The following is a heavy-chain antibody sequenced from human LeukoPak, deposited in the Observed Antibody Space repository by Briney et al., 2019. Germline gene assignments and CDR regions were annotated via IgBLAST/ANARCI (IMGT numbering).Heavy chain of an antibody. J-gene: IGHJ4*02. CDR3: AGDPGYDTSGYYYGYFDY. CDR1: GYTLTELS. V-gene: IGHV1-24*01. CDR2: FDPEDGKT. D-gene: IGHD3-22*01. Sequence: GASVKVSCKVSGYTLTELSMHWVRQAPGKGLEWMGGFDPEDGKTIYAQKFQGRVTMTRDMSTSTVYMELSSLRSEDTAVYYCAGDPGYDTSGYYYGYFDYWGLGTLVTVSS.